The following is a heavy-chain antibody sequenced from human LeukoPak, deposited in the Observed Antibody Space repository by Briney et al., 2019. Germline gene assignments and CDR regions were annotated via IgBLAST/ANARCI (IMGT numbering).Heavy chain of an antibody. D-gene: IGHD5-18*01. CDR3: ARVFRYRGYSYGNDLDY. CDR2: IYSGGST. J-gene: IGHJ4*02. Sequence: GGSLRLSCAASGFTVSSNYMSWVRQAPGKGLEWVSVIYSGGSTYYADSVKGRFTISRDNPKNTLYLQMNSLRAEDTAVYYCARVFRYRGYSYGNDLDYWGQGTLVTVSS. CDR1: GFTVSSNY. V-gene: IGHV3-66*02.